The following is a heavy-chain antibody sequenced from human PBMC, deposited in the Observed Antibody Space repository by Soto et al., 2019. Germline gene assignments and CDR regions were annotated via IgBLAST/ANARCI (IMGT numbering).Heavy chain of an antibody. J-gene: IGHJ4*02. Sequence: GGSLRLSCVAPGFTFANYCITWVLQAPRQGLEWGANIKYDGTEKNYLDSVKGRFTISRDNAKKSLFLQMNSLRAEDTAVYFFARDSTRYYYDRNEDSWGQGILVT. D-gene: IGHD3-22*01. V-gene: IGHV3-7*01. CDR3: ARDSTRYYYDRNEDS. CDR1: GFTFANYC. CDR2: IKYDGTEK.